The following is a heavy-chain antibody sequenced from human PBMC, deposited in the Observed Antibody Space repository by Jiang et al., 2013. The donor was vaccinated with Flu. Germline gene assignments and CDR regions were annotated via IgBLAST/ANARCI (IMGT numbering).Heavy chain of an antibody. D-gene: IGHD3-22*01. CDR3: VKGDYYDSSGLVDY. Sequence: FTFSSYAMHWVRQAPGKGLEYVSAISSNGGSTYYADSVKGRFTISRDNSKNTLYLQMSSLRAEDTAVYYCVKGDYYDSSGLVDYWGQGTLVTVSS. V-gene: IGHV3-64D*06. CDR2: ISSNGGST. CDR1: FTFSSYA. J-gene: IGHJ4*02.